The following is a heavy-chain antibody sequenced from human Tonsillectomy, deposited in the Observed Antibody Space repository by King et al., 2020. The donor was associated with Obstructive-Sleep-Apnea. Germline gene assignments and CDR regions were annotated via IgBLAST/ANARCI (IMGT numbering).Heavy chain of an antibody. J-gene: IGHJ4*02. CDR2: INYLGST. CDR3: ASLSSSWPGDDY. Sequence: VQLQQWGGGLLRPSETLSLTCAVSGGSLNRWYCSWLRQPPGEGLEWVVEINYLGSTNYNPYLKSRVTMEVDTSKNQLYLKLNSVTAADTAVYYCASLSSSWPGDDYWGQGILVTVSS. CDR1: GGSLNRWY. D-gene: IGHD6-13*01. V-gene: IGHV4-34*01.